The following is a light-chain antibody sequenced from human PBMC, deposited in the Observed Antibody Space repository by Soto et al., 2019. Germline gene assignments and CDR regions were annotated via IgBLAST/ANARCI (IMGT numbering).Light chain of an antibody. CDR2: EVS. J-gene: IGLJ2*01. V-gene: IGLV2-14*01. Sequence: ALTQPASVSGPPGQSIAISCTGTSSDIGTYDFVSWYQQYPGKVPKLLIYEVSSRPSGISTRFSGSKSGNTASLTISGLQAEDEADYHCSSFTTGNTVIFGGGTKVTVL. CDR3: SSFTTGNTVI. CDR1: SSDIGTYDF.